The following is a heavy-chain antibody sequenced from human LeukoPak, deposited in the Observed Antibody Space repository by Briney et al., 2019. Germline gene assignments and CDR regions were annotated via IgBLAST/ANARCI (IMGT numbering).Heavy chain of an antibody. CDR1: GFTFSNYA. CDR2: ISTNGGSA. CDR3: ARISLSGWVNDH. Sequence: GGSLRLSCEASGFTFSNYAMHWVRQAPGKGLEYVSAISTNGGSAYYADSVKGRFTISRDNAKNTLYLQMSSLRAEDTAMYYCARISLSGWVNDHWGQGTLVTVST. V-gene: IGHV3-64*04. J-gene: IGHJ4*02. D-gene: IGHD6-19*01.